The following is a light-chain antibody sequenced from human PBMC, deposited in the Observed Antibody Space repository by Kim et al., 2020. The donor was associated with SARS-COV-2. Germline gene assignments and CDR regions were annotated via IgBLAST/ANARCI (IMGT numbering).Light chain of an antibody. J-gene: IGKJ5*01. CDR2: GAS. CDR3: QQYGSSPRIT. CDR1: QSVSSSY. V-gene: IGKV3-20*01. Sequence: PGERATPSCRASQSVSSSYLAWYQQKPGQAPRRLIYGASSRATGIPDRFSGSGSGTDFTLTISRLEPEDFAVYYCQQYGSSPRITFGQGTRLGIK.